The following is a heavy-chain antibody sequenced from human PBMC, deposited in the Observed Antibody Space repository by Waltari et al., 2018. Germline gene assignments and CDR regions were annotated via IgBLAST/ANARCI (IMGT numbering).Heavy chain of an antibody. CDR2: IKQDGSEK. D-gene: IGHD6-13*01. CDR1: GLSLSNYW. J-gene: IGHJ4*02. V-gene: IGHV3-7*01. Sequence: EVQLVESGGGLAPPGGSLRRSWPASGLSLSNYWMTWVRQASGKGPEWVANIKQDGSEKYYMDSVKGRFTISRDNAKNSLYLQMNNLRVEDTAVYYCTRGGRDSSWYWRDWGQGTLVTVSS. CDR3: TRGGRDSSWYWRD.